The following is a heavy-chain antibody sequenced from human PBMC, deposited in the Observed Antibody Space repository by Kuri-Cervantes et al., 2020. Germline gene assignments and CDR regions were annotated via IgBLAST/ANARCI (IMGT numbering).Heavy chain of an antibody. CDR3: ARDGGNSGDLDY. CDR1: GFTFDDYG. Sequence: SETLSLTCAASGFTFDDYGMNWVRQAPGKGLEWIGSIYYSGSTYYNPSLKSRVTISVDTSKNQFSLQLNSVTPEDTAVYYCARDGGNSGDLDYWGQGTLVTVSS. CDR2: IYYSGST. V-gene: IGHV4-39*02. J-gene: IGHJ4*02. D-gene: IGHD4-23*01.